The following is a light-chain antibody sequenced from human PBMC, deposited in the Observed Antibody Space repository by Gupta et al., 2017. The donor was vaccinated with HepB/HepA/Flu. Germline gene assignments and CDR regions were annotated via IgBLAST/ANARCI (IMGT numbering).Light chain of an antibody. CDR3: QACDSSTVV. J-gene: IGLJ2*01. Sequence: SSELPQPPSVSVSPGQTASITCSGDKLGDKYACWYQQKPGQSPVLVIYQDSKRPSGTPERFSGSNSGNTATLTIRETKAMDEDDYYCQACDSSTVVFGGGTKLTVL. CDR1: KLGDKY. V-gene: IGLV3-1*01. CDR2: QDS.